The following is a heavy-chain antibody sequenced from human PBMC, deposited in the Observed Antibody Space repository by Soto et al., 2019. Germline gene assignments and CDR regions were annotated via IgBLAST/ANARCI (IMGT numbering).Heavy chain of an antibody. J-gene: IGHJ2*01. CDR1: GASFSDSY. V-gene: IGHV4-34*01. CDR3: AREVPSRYFDL. Sequence: QVRLQQWGARLLKPSETLSLTCAVYGASFSDSYWNWIRQPPRKGLEWIGEINHSGSTIYNTSLESRVTISLDTSRKQFTLKMRSATAADTAVYYCAREVPSRYFDLWGRGTPVTVSS. CDR2: INHSGST. D-gene: IGHD1-1*01.